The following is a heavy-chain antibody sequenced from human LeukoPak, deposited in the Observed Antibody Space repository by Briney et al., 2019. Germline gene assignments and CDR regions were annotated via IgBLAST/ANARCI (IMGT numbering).Heavy chain of an antibody. J-gene: IGHJ4*02. V-gene: IGHV4-38-2*02. CDR1: GYSISSGYY. D-gene: IGHD1-26*01. CDR3: ARHEGGSYVFDY. Sequence: SETLSITCTVSGYSISSGYYWGWIRQPPGKGLEGIGSIYHSGSTNYNLSLKSRVSISVYTSKNQFSLKRSSVTAADTAVYYCARHEGGSYVFDYWGQGTLVTFSS. CDR2: IYHSGST.